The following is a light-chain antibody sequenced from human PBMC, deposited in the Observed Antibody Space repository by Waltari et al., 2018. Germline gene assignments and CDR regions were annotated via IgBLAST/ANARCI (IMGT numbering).Light chain of an antibody. CDR1: QTLGKY. CDR2: HTS. CDR3: QMYVNLPAT. Sequence: IVLTRSPGTRSLSPGATATLSCWASQTLGKYLAWYQQKPGQAPRLLIYHTSTRATGSPDRFSGSGSGTDFSLTISRLEPEDFAVYHCQMYVNLPATFGQGTKVEI. V-gene: IGKV3-20*01. J-gene: IGKJ1*01.